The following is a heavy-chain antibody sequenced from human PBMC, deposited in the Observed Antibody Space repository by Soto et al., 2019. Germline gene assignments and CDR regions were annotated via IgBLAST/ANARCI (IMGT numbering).Heavy chain of an antibody. V-gene: IGHV1-46*01. CDR1: GYSFTSHY. CDR2: INPSDRTT. Sequence: ASVKVSCKASGYSFTSHYIHWVRQAPGQGLEWMGIINPSDRTTRYAQKLQGRVSMTRDTSTASVYMELSSLRSEDAAVYYCARSYVTSRPLDYWGQGTLVTVSS. J-gene: IGHJ4*02. D-gene: IGHD6-6*01. CDR3: ARSYVTSRPLDY.